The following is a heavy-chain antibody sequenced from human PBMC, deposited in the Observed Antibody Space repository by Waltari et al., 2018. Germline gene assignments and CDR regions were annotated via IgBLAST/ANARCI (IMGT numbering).Heavy chain of an antibody. V-gene: IGHV4-38-2*01. CDR3: ARVVIVVVAIDY. CDR1: GYSISSGSY. D-gene: IGHD2-21*01. CDR2: IYHSGST. Sequence: QVQLQESGPGLVKPSETLSLTCAVSGYSISSGSYWCWTRQPPGKGLAWIGSIYHSGSTYYNPSLKSRVTISVDTSKNQFSLKLSSVTAADTAVYYCARVVIVVVAIDYWGQGTLVTVSS. J-gene: IGHJ4*02.